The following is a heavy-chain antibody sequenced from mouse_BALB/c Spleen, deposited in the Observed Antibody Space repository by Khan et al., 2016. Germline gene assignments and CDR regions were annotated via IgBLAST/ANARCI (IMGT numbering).Heavy chain of an antibody. Sequence: EVELVESGGDLVQPGGSRKLSCAASGFTFSGFGMHWVRQAPEKGLEWVAYITSGSTNIYYADTVKGRFTISRDNPKNTLLLQMTSLRSEDTAMYYCAIMGGSYAMDYWGQGTSVTVSS. CDR2: ITSGSTNI. J-gene: IGHJ4*01. CDR3: AIMGGSYAMDY. V-gene: IGHV5-17*02. CDR1: GFTFSGFG.